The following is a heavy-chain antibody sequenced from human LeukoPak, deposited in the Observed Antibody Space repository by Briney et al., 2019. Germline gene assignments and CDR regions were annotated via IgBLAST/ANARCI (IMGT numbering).Heavy chain of an antibody. Sequence: GGSLRLSCAASGFTFSSYAMSWVRRARGKGLEGVEVIWYDGSNKYYADSVKGRFTISRDNSKNTLYLQMNSLRAEDTAVYYCARDHWNSLYYFDYWGQGTLVTVSS. V-gene: IGHV3-33*08. D-gene: IGHD1-7*01. J-gene: IGHJ4*02. CDR3: ARDHWNSLYYFDY. CDR1: GFTFSSYA. CDR2: IWYDGSNK.